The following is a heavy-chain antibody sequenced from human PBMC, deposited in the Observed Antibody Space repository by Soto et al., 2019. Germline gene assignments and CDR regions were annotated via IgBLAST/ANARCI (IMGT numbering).Heavy chain of an antibody. Sequence: LRLSCAASGFTFSDYSMSWARQTPERGLEWVSTLTRGGTSYYADSVQGRFTVSRDNSKNTVSLQMHSLRAEDTALYYCTKRATTVPTPGNYFDSWGQGTLVPVSS. CDR1: GFTFSDYS. CDR2: LTRGGTS. J-gene: IGHJ4*02. CDR3: TKRATTVPTPGNYFDS. D-gene: IGHD1-1*01. V-gene: IGHV3-23*01.